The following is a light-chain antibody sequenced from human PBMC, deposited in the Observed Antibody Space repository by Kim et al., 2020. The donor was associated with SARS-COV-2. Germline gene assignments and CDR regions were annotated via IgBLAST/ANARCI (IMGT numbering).Light chain of an antibody. CDR3: QVWDSTTTV. V-gene: IGLV3-1*01. CDR1: RLGEKY. J-gene: IGLJ2*01. Sequence: SVSPGQNATITCSGDRLGEKYVCWYQQKPGQSPEVVIYQDTKRPSEIPDRFSGSNSGNTATLTISRTQAMDEADYYCQVWDSTTTVFGGGTQLTVL. CDR2: QDT.